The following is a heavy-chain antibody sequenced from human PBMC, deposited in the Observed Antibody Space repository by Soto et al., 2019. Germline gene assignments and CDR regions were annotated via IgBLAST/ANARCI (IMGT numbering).Heavy chain of an antibody. D-gene: IGHD5-18*01. CDR2: ISAYNGNT. V-gene: IGHV1-18*01. CDR3: ARGAYRIQLWHPGSLDN. Sequence: QVQLVQSGAEVKKPGASVKVSCKASGYTFTSYGISWVRQAPGQGLEWMGWISAYNGNTNYAQKLQGRVTMTTDTSTSTAYMELRGLRSDDPAVYYGARGAYRIQLWHPGSLDNWGQGTLVAVSS. CDR1: GYTFTSYG. J-gene: IGHJ4*02.